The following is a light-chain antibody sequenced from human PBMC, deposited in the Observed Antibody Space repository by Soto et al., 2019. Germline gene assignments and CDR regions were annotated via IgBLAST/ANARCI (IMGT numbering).Light chain of an antibody. CDR3: TSWTPSTTMI. CDR1: SSDIGAYNF. CDR2: DIN. V-gene: IGLV2-14*03. Sequence: QSALTQPASVSGSPGQSITISCTGTSSDIGAYNFVSWYQQHPGKAPKLMLYDINIRPSGVSNRVSGSKSGNTASLTISGLQAEDESDYHCTSWTPSTTMIFCGGTTLTVL. J-gene: IGLJ2*01.